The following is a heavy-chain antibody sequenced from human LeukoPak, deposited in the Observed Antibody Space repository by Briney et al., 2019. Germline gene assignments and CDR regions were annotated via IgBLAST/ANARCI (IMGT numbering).Heavy chain of an antibody. J-gene: IGHJ5*02. CDR1: GFTFDDFT. V-gene: IGHV3-43*01. CDR2: VTWDGVGT. Sequence: GGSLRLSCAASGFTFDDFTMHWVRHAPGKGLEWVSLVTWDGVGTFYADSVKGRFTVSRDNSKNSLYLQMNSLTSEDTAFYYCAKGFGDYGGWFDPWGQGTLVTVSS. CDR3: AKGFGDYGGWFDP. D-gene: IGHD4-17*01.